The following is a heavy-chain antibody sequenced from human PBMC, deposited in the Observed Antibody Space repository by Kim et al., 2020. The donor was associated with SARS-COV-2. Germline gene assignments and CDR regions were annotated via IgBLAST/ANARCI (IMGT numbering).Heavy chain of an antibody. Sequence: ASVKVSCKASGYTFTGNYMHWVRQAPGQGLEWMGWINPNNGGTKYAQRFQGRVAVTRDTSISTTYMELSSLRSDDTAIYYCARGGNNGDWGQEPWSPSPQ. D-gene: IGHD1-26*01. V-gene: IGHV1-2*02. CDR3: ARGGNNGD. CDR1: GYTFTGNY. CDR2: INPNNGGT. J-gene: IGHJ4*01.